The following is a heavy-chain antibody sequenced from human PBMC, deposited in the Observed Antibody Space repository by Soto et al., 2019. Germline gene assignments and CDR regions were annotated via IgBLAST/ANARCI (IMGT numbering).Heavy chain of an antibody. D-gene: IGHD2-15*01. CDR1: GFTFTGYY. CDR2: INPNSGGT. J-gene: IGHJ4*02. Sequence: QVELVESGGGVVQPGRSLRLSCAASGFTFTGYYMHWVRQAPGQGLEWMGWINPNSGGTNYAQKFQGRVTMTRDTSISTAYMELSRLRSDDTAVYYCARARDYCSGGSCYSLPGYWGQGTLVTVSS. V-gene: IGHV1-2*02. CDR3: ARARDYCSGGSCYSLPGY.